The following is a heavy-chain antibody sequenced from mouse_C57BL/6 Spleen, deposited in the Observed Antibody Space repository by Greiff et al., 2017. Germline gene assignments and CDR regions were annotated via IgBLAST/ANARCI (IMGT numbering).Heavy chain of an antibody. Sequence: VQLQEPGPELVKPGASVKLSCKASGYTFTSYDINWVKQRPGQGLEWIGWIYPSDSSTNYNQKFKGKATLTVDTSSSTAYMELHSLTSEDSAVYCCTRKDDYDGVFAYWGQGTLVTVSA. V-gene: IGHV1-85*01. CDR1: GYTFTSYD. CDR2: IYPSDSST. J-gene: IGHJ3*01. CDR3: TRKDDYDGVFAY. D-gene: IGHD2-4*01.